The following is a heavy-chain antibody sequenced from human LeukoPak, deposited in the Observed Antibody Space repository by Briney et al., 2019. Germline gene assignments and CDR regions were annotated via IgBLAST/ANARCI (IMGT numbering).Heavy chain of an antibody. V-gene: IGHV5-51*01. CDR1: GYSFTSYW. D-gene: IGHD2-2*02. CDR2: INPGDSDT. J-gene: IGHJ5*02. Sequence: PGESLKISCKGSGYSFTSYWIGWVRQMPGKGLEWMGIINPGDSDTRYSPSFQGQVTISADKSISTAYLQWSSLKASDTAMYYCARRYCSSTSCYTWFDPWGQGTLVTVSS. CDR3: ARRYCSSTSCYTWFDP.